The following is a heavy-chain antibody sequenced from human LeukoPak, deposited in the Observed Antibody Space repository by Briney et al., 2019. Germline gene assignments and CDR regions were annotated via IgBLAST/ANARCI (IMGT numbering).Heavy chain of an antibody. CDR1: GFTFSSYG. V-gene: IGHV3-30*03. CDR2: ISYDGSNK. Sequence: GRSLRLSCAASGFTFSSYGMHWVRQAPGKGLEWVAVISYDGSNKYYADSVKGRFTISRDNSKNTLYLQMNSLRAEDTAVYYCARDLEYWGQGTLVTVSS. CDR3: ARDLEY. J-gene: IGHJ4*02. D-gene: IGHD5-24*01.